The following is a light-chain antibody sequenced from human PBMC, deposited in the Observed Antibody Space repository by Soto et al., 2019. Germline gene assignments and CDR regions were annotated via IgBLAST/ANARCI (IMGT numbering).Light chain of an antibody. CDR2: EVS. V-gene: IGLV2-14*01. CDR1: SSDVGGYKY. CDR3: AAYDGSLTAVV. Sequence: QSVLTQPASVSGSPGQSITISCTGTSSDVGGYKYVSWYQQHPDKAPKLIIFEVSNRPSGISSRFSGSKSGNTASLTISGLQAEDEAGYYCAAYDGSLTAVVFGGGTKLTVL. J-gene: IGLJ2*01.